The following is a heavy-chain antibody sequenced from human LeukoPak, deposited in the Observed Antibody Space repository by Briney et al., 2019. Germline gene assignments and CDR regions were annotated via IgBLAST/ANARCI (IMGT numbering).Heavy chain of an antibody. J-gene: IGHJ6*03. CDR1: GFTFSSYE. Sequence: GGSLRLSCAASGFTFSSYEINLVRQAPGKGLEGVSYISSSGRTIYYADSVKGRFTISRDNDKNSLYLQMNSLSAEDTAVYYCARGSGYCSNTSCLDYYYYMDVWGKGTTVTVSS. D-gene: IGHD2-2*01. V-gene: IGHV3-48*03. CDR2: ISSSGRTI. CDR3: ARGSGYCSNTSCLDYYYYMDV.